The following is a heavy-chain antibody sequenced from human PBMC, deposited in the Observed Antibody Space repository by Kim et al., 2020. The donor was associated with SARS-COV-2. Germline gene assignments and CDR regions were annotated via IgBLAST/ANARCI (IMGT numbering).Heavy chain of an antibody. CDR3: ASSYGDRDAFDI. CDR1: GYTFTSYY. V-gene: IGHV1-46*01. J-gene: IGHJ3*02. CDR2: INPSGGST. D-gene: IGHD4-17*01. Sequence: ASVKVSCKASGYTFTSYYMHWVRQAPGQGLEWMGIINPSGGSTSYAQKFQGRVTMTRDTSTSTVYMELSSLRSEDTAVYYCASSYGDRDAFDIWGQGTMVTVSS.